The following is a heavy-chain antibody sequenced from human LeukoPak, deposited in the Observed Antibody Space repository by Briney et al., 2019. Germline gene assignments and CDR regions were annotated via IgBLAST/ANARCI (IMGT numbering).Heavy chain of an antibody. D-gene: IGHD6-13*01. CDR3: ARESSSWTNYYYYYYMDV. CDR1: GGSFSGYY. J-gene: IGHJ6*03. V-gene: IGHV4-34*01. CDR2: INHSGST. Sequence: TSETLSLTCAVYGGSFSGYYWSRIRQPPGKGLEWIGEINHSGSTNYNPSLKSRVTISVDTSKNQFSLKLSSVTAADTAVYYCARESSSWTNYYYYYYMDVWGKGTTVTVSS.